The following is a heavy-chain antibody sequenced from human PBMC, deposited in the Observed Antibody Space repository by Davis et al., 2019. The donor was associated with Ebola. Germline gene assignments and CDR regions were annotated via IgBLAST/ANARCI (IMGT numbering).Heavy chain of an antibody. CDR3: AKDTSNIWFDI. CDR2: ISGSGSST. D-gene: IGHD1-26*01. V-gene: IGHV3-23*01. CDR1: AFTFTNYV. J-gene: IGHJ3*02. Sequence: GGSLRLSCAASAFTFTNYVMSWVRQAPGRGLEWVSAISGSGSSTYFADSVKGRFTISRDNSKNTLYLQMNGLRVEDTAIYYCAKDTSNIWFDIWGQGTNVTVSS.